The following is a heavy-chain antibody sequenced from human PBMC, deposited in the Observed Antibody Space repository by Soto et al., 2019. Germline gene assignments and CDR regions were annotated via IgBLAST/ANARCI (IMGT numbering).Heavy chain of an antibody. D-gene: IGHD3-10*01. Sequence: QVQLVQSGAEVKKPGSSVKVSCKASGGTFSTSSINWLRQAPGQRPEWMGNILPIFGTADYAQKFQDRVTVSAEKSTETAYMELRSLFSEGTAGYYCARGHEFGGKSDAFDIWGQGKVVTVSS. J-gene: IGHJ3*02. CDR3: ARGHEFGGKSDAFDI. CDR1: GGTFSTSS. CDR2: ILPIFGTA. V-gene: IGHV1-69*14.